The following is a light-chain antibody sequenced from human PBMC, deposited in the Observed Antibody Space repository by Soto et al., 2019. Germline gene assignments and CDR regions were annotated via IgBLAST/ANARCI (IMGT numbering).Light chain of an antibody. V-gene: IGKV3-11*01. Sequence: IVLTQSPATLSLSPGERATLSCRARQSVDYSLAWYQQKPGQAPRLLIYDASNRATGIPARFSGSGSGTDFTLTISSLEPEDFAVYYCQQRTNWPPWTFGQGTKVEIK. CDR1: QSVDYS. CDR3: QQRTNWPPWT. CDR2: DAS. J-gene: IGKJ1*01.